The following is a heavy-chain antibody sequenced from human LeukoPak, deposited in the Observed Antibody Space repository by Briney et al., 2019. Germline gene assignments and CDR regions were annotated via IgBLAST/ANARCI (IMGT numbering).Heavy chain of an antibody. V-gene: IGHV1-3*01. CDR2: INAGNGNT. D-gene: IGHD2-2*01. Sequence: ASVKVSCKASGYTFTSYAMHWVRQAPGQRLEWMGWINAGNGNTKYSQKFQGRVTITRDTSASTAYMELSSLRSEDTAVYYCARVSREGGIVVVPAEMDVWGQGTTVTVSS. J-gene: IGHJ6*02. CDR1: GYTFTSYA. CDR3: ARVSREGGIVVVPAEMDV.